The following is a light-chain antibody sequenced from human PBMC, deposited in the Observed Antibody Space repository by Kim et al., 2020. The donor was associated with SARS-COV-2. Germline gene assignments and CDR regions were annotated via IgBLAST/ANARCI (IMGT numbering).Light chain of an antibody. CDR3: QQYNNWPPFT. J-gene: IGKJ5*01. CDR2: GAA. V-gene: IGKV3-15*01. CDR1: QGVSSN. Sequence: SPGERAPLSRRASQGVSSNLAWLHQKPGQAPRLLMYGAATRATGIPARCSGTGSGTEFTLTISSLQSEDFAVYYFQQYNNWPPFTFGQGTRLEIK.